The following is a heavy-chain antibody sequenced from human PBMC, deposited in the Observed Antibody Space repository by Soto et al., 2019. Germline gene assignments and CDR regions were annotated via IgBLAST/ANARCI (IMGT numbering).Heavy chain of an antibody. CDR3: ARGVYSSSSSAFDI. D-gene: IGHD6-6*01. V-gene: IGHV4-34*01. Sequence: SETLSLTCAVYGGSFSGYYWSWIRQPPGKGLEWIGEINHSGSTNYNPSLKSRVTISVDTSKNQFSLKLSSVTAADTAVYYCARGVYSSSSSAFDIWGQGTMVTVSS. J-gene: IGHJ3*02. CDR2: INHSGST. CDR1: GGSFSGYY.